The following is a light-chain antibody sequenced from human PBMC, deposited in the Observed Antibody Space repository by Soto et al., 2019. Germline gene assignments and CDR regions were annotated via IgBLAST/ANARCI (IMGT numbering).Light chain of an antibody. V-gene: IGKV1-5*03. CDR1: QSINSW. CDR3: HQYNSYPWT. CDR2: KAS. Sequence: DIQMTQSPSTPSASVGDRVTITCRASQSINSWSACYQQQPGKAPQRLIYKASSLESGDPSRFSGSGSGTELTLSISSLQPDDFAADYCHQYNSYPWTFGQGTQVQIK. J-gene: IGKJ1*01.